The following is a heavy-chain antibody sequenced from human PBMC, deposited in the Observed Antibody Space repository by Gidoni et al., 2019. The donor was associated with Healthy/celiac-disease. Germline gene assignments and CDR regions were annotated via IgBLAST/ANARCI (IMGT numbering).Heavy chain of an antibody. CDR3: AVDDSSGFPSFGY. J-gene: IGHJ4*02. V-gene: IGHV1-3*01. CDR1: GYIFTNYA. CDR2: INAGNGAT. D-gene: IGHD3-22*01. Sequence: QVQLVQSGAEVKKTGASVKVSCKASGYIFTNYAMHWLRQAPGQRLEWMGWINAGNGATKYSQKFQGRVTITRDTSASTVYMEVSSLKTEDTAVYYRAVDDSSGFPSFGYWGQGTLVTVSS.